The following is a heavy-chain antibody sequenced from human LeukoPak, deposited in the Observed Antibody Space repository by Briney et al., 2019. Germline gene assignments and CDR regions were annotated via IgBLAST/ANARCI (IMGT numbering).Heavy chain of an antibody. CDR1: GYTFTSYD. CDR3: ARAYGFLEWLKGAFDI. CDR2: MNPNGGNT. V-gene: IGHV1-8*03. Sequence: GASVKVSCKASGYTFTSYDINWVRQATGQGLEWMGWMNPNGGNTGYAQKFQGRVTITRSTSISTAYMELSSLRSEDTAVYYCARAYGFLEWLKGAFDIWGQGTMVTVSS. D-gene: IGHD3-3*01. J-gene: IGHJ3*02.